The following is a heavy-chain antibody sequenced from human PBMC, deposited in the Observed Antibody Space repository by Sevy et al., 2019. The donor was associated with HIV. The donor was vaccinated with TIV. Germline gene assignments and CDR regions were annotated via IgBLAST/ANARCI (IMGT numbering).Heavy chain of an antibody. CDR2: IKYDGSEI. CDR1: GFNINTYW. V-gene: IGHV3-7*01. Sequence: GGSLRLSCAASGFNINTYWMNWVRQAPGKGLEWVANIKYDGSEIYYVDSVRGRFTISKDNARNLVYLQMNSLRAEDTAVYYCARDDHWAFDYWGQGALVTVSS. D-gene: IGHD7-27*01. J-gene: IGHJ4*02. CDR3: ARDDHWAFDY.